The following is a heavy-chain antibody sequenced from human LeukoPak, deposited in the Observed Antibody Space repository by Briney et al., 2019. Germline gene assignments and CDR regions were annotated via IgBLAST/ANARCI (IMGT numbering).Heavy chain of an antibody. J-gene: IGHJ3*02. Sequence: SVKVSCKASGGTFSSYAISWVRQAPGQGLEWMGGIIPIFGTANSAQKFQGRVTLTADKTTSTAYMELSSLRSEDTAVYYCAREGMDIVVVVAAMGAFDIWGQGTMVTVSS. D-gene: IGHD2-15*01. CDR1: GGTFSSYA. CDR3: AREGMDIVVVVAAMGAFDI. CDR2: IIPIFGTA. V-gene: IGHV1-69*06.